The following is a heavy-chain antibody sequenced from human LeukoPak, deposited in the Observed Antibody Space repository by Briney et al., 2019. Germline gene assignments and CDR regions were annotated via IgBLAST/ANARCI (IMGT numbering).Heavy chain of an antibody. CDR3: ARVAQLWFGNDY. D-gene: IGHD5-18*01. CDR2: ISSSGTTI. CDR1: GFTFSDYY. J-gene: IGHJ4*02. Sequence: AGGSLRLSCAASGFTFSDYYMTWIRQAPGKGLEWVSYISSSGTTIHYADSVKGRFTISRDNAKNSLYLQMNSLRAEDTAVYYCARVAQLWFGNDYWGQGTLVTVSS. V-gene: IGHV3-11*04.